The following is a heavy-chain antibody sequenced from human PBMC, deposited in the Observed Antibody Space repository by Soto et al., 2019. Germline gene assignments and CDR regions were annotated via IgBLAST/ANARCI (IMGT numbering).Heavy chain of an antibody. J-gene: IGHJ3*02. CDR1: GYTFTSYY. CDR2: INPSGGST. CDR3: ARVWGVTTPNYAFDI. Sequence: ASVKVSCKASGYTFTSYYMHWVRQAPGQGLEWMGIINPSGGSTSYAQKFQGRVTMTRDTSTSTVYMELSSLRSEDTAVYYCARVWGVTTPNYAFDIWGQGTMVTVSS. V-gene: IGHV1-46*03. D-gene: IGHD4-17*01.